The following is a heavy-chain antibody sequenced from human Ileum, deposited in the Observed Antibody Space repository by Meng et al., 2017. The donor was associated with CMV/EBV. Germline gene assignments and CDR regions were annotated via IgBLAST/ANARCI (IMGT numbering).Heavy chain of an antibody. V-gene: IGHV4-31*02. Sequence: VSRGSLASGHNHWRWIRQRPGMGLEWIASIYNSVTTYYNPSLKSRVTFSLDSSKNQFFLSLSSVTAADTAVYYCANYYEGRGGQGPWGQGTLVTVSS. CDR3: ANYYEGRGGQGP. J-gene: IGHJ5*02. CDR2: IYNSVTT. D-gene: IGHD3-22*01. CDR1: RGSLASGHNH.